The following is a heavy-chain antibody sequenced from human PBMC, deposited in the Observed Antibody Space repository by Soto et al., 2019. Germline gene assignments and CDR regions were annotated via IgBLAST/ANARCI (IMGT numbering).Heavy chain of an antibody. CDR1: GFTFSSYA. Sequence: CEVHLLQPGGSLRLSCAASGFTFSSYAMSWVRQAPGKGLEWVSAISGSGGSTYYADSVKGRFTISRDNSKNTLYLQMNSLRAEDTAVYYCAKGGDYGSGLFDPWGQGTLVTVSS. J-gene: IGHJ5*02. D-gene: IGHD3-10*01. CDR2: ISGSGGST. V-gene: IGHV3-23*01. CDR3: AKGGDYGSGLFDP.